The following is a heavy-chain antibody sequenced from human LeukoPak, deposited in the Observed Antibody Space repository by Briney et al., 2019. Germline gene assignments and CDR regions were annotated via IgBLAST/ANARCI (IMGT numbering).Heavy chain of an antibody. V-gene: IGHV4-61*01. D-gene: IGHD4-17*01. Sequence: SETLSLTCTVSGGSISSNNYYWSWIRQPPGKGLEWIGYIYYSGNTNYNPSLKSRVTISVDMSKNQFSLTLSSVTAADTAVYYCARLTTVTPRTAFDIWGQGTLVTVSS. CDR2: IYYSGNT. CDR1: GGSISSNNYY. CDR3: ARLTTVTPRTAFDI. J-gene: IGHJ3*02.